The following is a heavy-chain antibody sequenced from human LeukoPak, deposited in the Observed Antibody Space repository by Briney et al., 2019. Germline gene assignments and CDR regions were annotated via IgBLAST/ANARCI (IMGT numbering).Heavy chain of an antibody. V-gene: IGHV4-59*08. CDR3: ARSSFGRPDV. D-gene: IGHD3-16*01. Sequence: SETLSLTCTASGGSISSYFWSWIRQPPGKGLEWIGYIDYSGSTNYNPSLKSRVTISVDTSKNQFSLKLSSVTAADTAVYFCARSSFGRPDVWGQGTTVTVSS. J-gene: IGHJ6*02. CDR2: IDYSGST. CDR1: GGSISSYF.